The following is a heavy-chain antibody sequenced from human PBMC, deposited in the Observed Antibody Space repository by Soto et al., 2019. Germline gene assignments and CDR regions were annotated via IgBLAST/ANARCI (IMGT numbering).Heavy chain of an antibody. CDR2: IIPIFGTA. CDR3: ATIGDCSSTSCYGFIAGMDV. Sequence: VKVSCKASGGTFSSYAISWVRQAPGQGLEWMGGIIPIFGTANYAQKFQGRVTITADESTSTAYMELSSLRSEDTAVYYCATIGDCSSTSCYGFIAGMDVWGQGTTVTVSS. D-gene: IGHD2-2*01. V-gene: IGHV1-69*13. J-gene: IGHJ6*02. CDR1: GGTFSSYA.